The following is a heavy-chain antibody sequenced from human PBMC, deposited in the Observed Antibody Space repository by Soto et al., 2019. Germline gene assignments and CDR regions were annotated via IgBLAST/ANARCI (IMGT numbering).Heavy chain of an antibody. Sequence: PSETLSLTCSVSSGSINGYYWSWIRQPPGKEPEWIGYISYNGNTNFNPSLKSQVTISVDTSKNQFSLNLTSVTAADTAVYYCARMERSKEGLSVYYFDYWGQGTRVTVSS. J-gene: IGHJ4*02. CDR3: ARMERSKEGLSVYYFDY. CDR1: SGSINGYY. CDR2: ISYNGNT. V-gene: IGHV4-59*01. D-gene: IGHD3-16*02.